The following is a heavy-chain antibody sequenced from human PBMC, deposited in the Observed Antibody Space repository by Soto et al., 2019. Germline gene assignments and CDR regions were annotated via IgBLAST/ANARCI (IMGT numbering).Heavy chain of an antibody. Sequence: EVQLVESGGGLVKHGGSLRLSCAASGFTFSSYSMNWVRQAPGKGLEWVSSISSSSSYIYYADSVKGRFTISRDNAKNSLYLQMNSLRAEDTAVYYCARDLARYCGGDCYSQDYWGQGTLVTVSS. D-gene: IGHD2-21*02. CDR1: GFTFSSYS. CDR3: ARDLARYCGGDCYSQDY. CDR2: ISSSSSYI. J-gene: IGHJ4*02. V-gene: IGHV3-21*01.